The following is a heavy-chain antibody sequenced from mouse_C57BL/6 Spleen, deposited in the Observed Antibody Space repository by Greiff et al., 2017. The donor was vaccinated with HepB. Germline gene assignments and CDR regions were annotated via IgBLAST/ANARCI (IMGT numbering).Heavy chain of an antibody. CDR2: ISNLAYSI. CDR1: GFTFSDYG. Sequence: EVKLVESGGGLVQPGGSLKLSCAASGFTFSDYGMAWVRQAPRKGPEWVAFISNLAYSIYYADTVTGRFTISRENAKNTLYLEMSSLRSEDTAMYYCARRRDGYYAMDYWGQGTSVTVSS. J-gene: IGHJ4*01. D-gene: IGHD2-3*01. V-gene: IGHV5-15*01. CDR3: ARRRDGYYAMDY.